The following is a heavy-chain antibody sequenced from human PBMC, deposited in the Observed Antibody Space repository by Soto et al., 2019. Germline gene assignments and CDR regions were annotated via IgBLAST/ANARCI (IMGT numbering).Heavy chain of an antibody. J-gene: IGHJ4*02. CDR2: ISAHNGNT. CDR1: GYDFTTYG. D-gene: IGHD1-1*01. CDR3: ARGRYGDY. V-gene: IGHV1-18*01. Sequence: ASVKVSCKGSGYDFTTYGITWVRQAPGQGLEWMAWISAHNGNTDYAQKLQGRVTVTRDTSTSTAYMELRSLRSDDTAVYYCARGRYGDYWGQGTLVTVSS.